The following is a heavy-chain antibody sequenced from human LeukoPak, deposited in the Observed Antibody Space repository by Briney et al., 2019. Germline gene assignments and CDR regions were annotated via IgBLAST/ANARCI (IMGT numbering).Heavy chain of an antibody. CDR3: ARVGYGSGTHGNYYFDY. CDR1: GGSFSGYY. D-gene: IGHD3-10*01. J-gene: IGHJ4*02. CDR2: INHSGST. Sequence: SETLSLTCAVYGGSFSGYYWSWIRQPPGKGLEWIGEINHSGSTNYSPSLKSRVTISVDTSKNQFSLKLSSVTAADTAVYYCARVGYGSGTHGNYYFDYWGQGTLVTVSS. V-gene: IGHV4-34*01.